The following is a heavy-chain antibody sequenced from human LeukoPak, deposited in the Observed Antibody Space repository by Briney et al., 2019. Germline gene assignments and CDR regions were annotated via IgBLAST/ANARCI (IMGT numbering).Heavy chain of an antibody. V-gene: IGHV4-39*07. CDR3: ARAGGWYFDY. CDR1: GGSISSSGFY. J-gene: IGHJ4*02. Sequence: SETLSLTCSVSGGSISSSGFYWGWIRQPPGKGLEWIGSVYYSGSTNYNTSLKSRVTISVDTSKNQFSLKLSSVTAADTAVYYCARAGGWYFDYWGQGTLVTVSS. CDR2: VYYSGST. D-gene: IGHD6-19*01.